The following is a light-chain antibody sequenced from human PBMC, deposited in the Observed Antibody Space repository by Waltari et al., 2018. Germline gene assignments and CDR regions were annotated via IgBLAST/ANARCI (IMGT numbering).Light chain of an antibody. CDR2: NVF. CDR1: QSVGNNY. V-gene: IGKV3-20*01. Sequence: EIALTQSPGPLSLSPGEGATLCCRASQSVGNNYLAWLQQKPGHAPRLLIYNVFIRATGIPDRFSGSGSGTDFTLTISRLEPDDFAVYYCHQSATAPLTFGGGTKVEIK. CDR3: HQSATAPLT. J-gene: IGKJ4*01.